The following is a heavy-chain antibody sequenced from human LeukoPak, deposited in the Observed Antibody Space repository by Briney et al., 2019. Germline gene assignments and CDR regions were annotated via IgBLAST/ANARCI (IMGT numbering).Heavy chain of an antibody. CDR1: GGTFISYA. CDR2: IIPIFGTA. CDR3: ARDPPGGRYGMDV. Sequence: SVKVSCKASGGTFISYAISWVRQAPGQGLEWMGGIIPIFGTANYAQKFQGRVTITADESTSTAYMELSSLRSEDTAVYYCARDPPGGRYGMDVWGKGTTVTVSS. V-gene: IGHV1-69*13. J-gene: IGHJ6*04. D-gene: IGHD3-16*01.